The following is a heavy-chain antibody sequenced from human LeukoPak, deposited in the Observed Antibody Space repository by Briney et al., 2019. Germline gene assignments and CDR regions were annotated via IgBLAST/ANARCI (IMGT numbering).Heavy chain of an antibody. D-gene: IGHD3-22*01. J-gene: IGHJ3*02. CDR1: GFTFSSYE. CDR2: ISSSGSTI. CDR3: ATLRRAYYYDSSDAGAFDI. V-gene: IGHV3-48*03. Sequence: GGSLRLSCAASGFTFSSYEMNWVRQAPGKGLEGVSYISSSGSTIYYADSVKGRFTISRDNAKNSLYLQMNSLRAEDTAVYYRATLRRAYYYDSSDAGAFDICGQGTMVTVSS.